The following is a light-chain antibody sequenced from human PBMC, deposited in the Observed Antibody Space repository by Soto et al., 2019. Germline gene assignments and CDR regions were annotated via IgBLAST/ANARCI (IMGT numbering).Light chain of an antibody. CDR2: DVS. J-gene: IGLJ1*01. Sequence: QSVLTQPRSVSGSPGQSVTISCTGTSSDVGGYNYVSWYQQHPGKAPKLMIYDVSKRPSGVPDHFSGSKSGNTASLTISGLQAEDEADYYCCSYAGSYTFVFGTGPRSPS. CDR3: CSYAGSYTFV. V-gene: IGLV2-11*01. CDR1: SSDVGGYNY.